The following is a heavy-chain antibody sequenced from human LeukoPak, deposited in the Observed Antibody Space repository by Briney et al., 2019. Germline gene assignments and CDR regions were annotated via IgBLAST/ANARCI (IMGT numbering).Heavy chain of an antibody. J-gene: IGHJ4*02. CDR1: GFTFSSYW. V-gene: IGHV3-74*01. CDR3: STSRTFDY. CDR2: INSDGSST. Sequence: PGGSLRLSCVASGFTFSSYWMHWVRRSPGKGLVWVSGINSDGSSTSYADSEKGRFTISRDNGKNTVYLQMNSLRAEDTAVYHCSTSRTFDYWGQGTLVTVSS.